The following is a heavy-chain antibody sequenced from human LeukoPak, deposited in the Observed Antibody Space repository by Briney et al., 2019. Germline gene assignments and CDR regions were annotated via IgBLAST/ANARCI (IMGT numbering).Heavy chain of an antibody. D-gene: IGHD6-19*01. CDR2: INHSGST. V-gene: IGHV4-34*01. CDR1: GGSFSGYY. J-gene: IGHJ4*02. CDR3: ARSGGYSSPQNY. Sequence: SEALSLTCAVYGGSFSGYYWSWIRQPPGKGLEWIGEINHSGSTNYNPSLKSRVTISVDTSKSQFSLKLNSVTAADTAVYYCARSGGYSSPQNYWGQGTLVTVSS.